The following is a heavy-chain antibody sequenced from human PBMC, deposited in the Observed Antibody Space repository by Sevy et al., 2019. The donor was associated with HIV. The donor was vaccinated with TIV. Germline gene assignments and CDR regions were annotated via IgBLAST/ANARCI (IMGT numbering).Heavy chain of an antibody. CDR1: GYTLTELS. D-gene: IGHD3-22*01. CDR3: ASTGDYYDSSGYYFDY. J-gene: IGHJ4*02. CDR2: FDPEDGKT. V-gene: IGHV1-24*01. Sequence: ASVKVSCKVSGYTLTELSIHWVRQAPGKGLEWLVTFDPEDGKTIYAQNFQGRVTMTEDTSTDTTYMELSSLRSEDTAVYYCASTGDYYDSSGYYFDYWGQGTLVTVSS.